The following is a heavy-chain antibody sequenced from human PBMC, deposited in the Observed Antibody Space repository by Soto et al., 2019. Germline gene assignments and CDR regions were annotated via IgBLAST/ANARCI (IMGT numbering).Heavy chain of an antibody. Sequence: SETLSLTCTVSGGSISSYYWSWIRQPPGKGLEWIGYIYYSGSTNYNPSVKSRVTISVDTSKNQFSLKLSSVTAADTAVYYCATEGGDHYGMDVWGQGTTVTVSS. CDR1: GGSISSYY. V-gene: IGHV4-59*01. CDR3: ATEGGDHYGMDV. CDR2: IYYSGST. J-gene: IGHJ6*02.